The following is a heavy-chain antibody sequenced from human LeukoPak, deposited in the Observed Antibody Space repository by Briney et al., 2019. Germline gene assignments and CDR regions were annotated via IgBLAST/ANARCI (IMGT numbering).Heavy chain of an antibody. V-gene: IGHV3-23*01. Sequence: PGGSLRLSCVASGFPFGSYPMTWVRQSPVKGLEWVSTIGTTDDTYYADSVKGRFTIPRDNYKDTLYLQMHSLGAEDTAIYYCAKSRIVDHRGYFDYWGQGTLVTVSS. CDR1: GFPFGSYP. CDR3: AKSRIVDHRGYFDY. CDR2: IGTTDDT. D-gene: IGHD2-15*01. J-gene: IGHJ4*02.